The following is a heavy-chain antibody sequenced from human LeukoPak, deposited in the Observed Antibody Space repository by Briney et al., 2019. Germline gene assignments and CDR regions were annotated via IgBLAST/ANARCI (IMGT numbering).Heavy chain of an antibody. CDR3: ARFRFGLIPVRYFPHHDAFDI. CDR1: GFTVSSNE. V-gene: IGHV3-38-3*01. Sequence: GGSLRLSCAASGFTVSSNEMSWVRQAPGKGLEWVSSISGGSTYYADSRKGRFTISRDNSKNTLYLQMNSLRAEDTAVYYCARFRFGLIPVRYFPHHDAFDIWGQGTMVTVSS. J-gene: IGHJ3*02. CDR2: ISGGST. D-gene: IGHD3-9*01.